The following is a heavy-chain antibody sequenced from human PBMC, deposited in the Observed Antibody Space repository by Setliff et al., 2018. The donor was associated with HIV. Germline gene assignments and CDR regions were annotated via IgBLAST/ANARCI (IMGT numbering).Heavy chain of an antibody. CDR1: GFIFSNYA. D-gene: IGHD2-2*01. Sequence: PGGSLRLSCAASGFIFSNYAMHWVRQAPGKGLEWVGRIKSKTDGETTDYAAPVRGRFTISRDDSENTVYLQMNSLKSEDSAVYYCTTRGVPAAYRPSAYYYYSHMDVWGKGITVTVSS. V-gene: IGHV3-15*01. CDR3: TTRGVPAAYRPSAYYYYSHMDV. J-gene: IGHJ6*03. CDR2: IKSKTDGETT.